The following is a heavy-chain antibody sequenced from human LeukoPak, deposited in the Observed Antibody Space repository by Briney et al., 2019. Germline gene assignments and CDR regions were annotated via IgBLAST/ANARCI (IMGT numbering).Heavy chain of an antibody. V-gene: IGHV4-59*08. CDR1: GGSISSYY. Sequence: SETLSLTCTVSGGSISSYYWSWIRQPPGKGLEWIGYIYYSGNTNYNPSLKSRVTISVDTSKNQFSLKLSSVTAADTAVYYCARWTPAAAGYYYYYGMDVWGQGTTVTVSS. CDR3: ARWTPAAAGYYYYYGMDV. J-gene: IGHJ6*02. CDR2: IYYSGNT. D-gene: IGHD6-13*01.